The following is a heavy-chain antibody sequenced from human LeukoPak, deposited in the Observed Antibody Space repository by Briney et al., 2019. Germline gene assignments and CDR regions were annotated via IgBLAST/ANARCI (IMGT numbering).Heavy chain of an antibody. D-gene: IGHD3-22*01. J-gene: IGHJ4*02. CDR3: AREVPYDSSFYYQPFDY. CDR1: GYTFTSYY. V-gene: IGHV1-18*04. Sequence: ASVKVSCKASGYTFTSYYMHWVRQAPGQGLEWMGWISAYNGNTNYAQKLQGRVTMTTDTSTSTAYMNLRSLRSDDTAVYYCAREVPYDSSFYYQPFDYWGQGTLVTVSS. CDR2: ISAYNGNT.